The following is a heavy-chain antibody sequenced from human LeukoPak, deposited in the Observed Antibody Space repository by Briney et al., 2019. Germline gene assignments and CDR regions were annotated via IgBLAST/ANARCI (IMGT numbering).Heavy chain of an antibody. CDR1: GYSINSDYY. V-gene: IGHV4-38-2*02. Sequence: SETLSLTCTVSGYSINSDYYWGWIRPPPGKGLEWIGSIDHSGSTYYNPSLKSRVTISVDTSKNQFSLKLSSVTAADTAVYYCARGRALFDWGQGTLVTVSS. CDR3: ARGRALFD. J-gene: IGHJ4*02. CDR2: IDHSGST.